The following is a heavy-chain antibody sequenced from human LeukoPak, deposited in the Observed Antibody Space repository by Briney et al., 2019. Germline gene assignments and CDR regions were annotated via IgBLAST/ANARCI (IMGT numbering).Heavy chain of an antibody. D-gene: IGHD6-19*01. Sequence: GGSLRLSCAASGFTFSNAWMSWVRQAPGKGLEWVGRIKSKTDGGTTDYAAPVKGRFTISRDDSKNTLYLQMNSLKTEDTAVYYCTTATIAVAGKLTNYWGQGTLVTVSS. CDR3: TTATIAVAGKLTNY. CDR1: GFTFSNAW. J-gene: IGHJ4*02. V-gene: IGHV3-15*01. CDR2: IKSKTDGGTT.